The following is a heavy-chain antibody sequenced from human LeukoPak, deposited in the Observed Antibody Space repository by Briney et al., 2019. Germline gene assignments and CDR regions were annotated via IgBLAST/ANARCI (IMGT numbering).Heavy chain of an antibody. Sequence: GRSLRLSRTASASTFADSAMSCFRQPPGNGLESVGFIGGKGYGGTTECAACVKGRFTISRDDSKSIAYLQMNSLKTEDTAVYYCTRDRKLIGGSHTLDWGQGTLVTVSS. D-gene: IGHD1-26*01. CDR2: IGGKGYGGTT. CDR3: TRDRKLIGGSHTLD. J-gene: IGHJ4*02. CDR1: ASTFADSA. V-gene: IGHV3-49*03.